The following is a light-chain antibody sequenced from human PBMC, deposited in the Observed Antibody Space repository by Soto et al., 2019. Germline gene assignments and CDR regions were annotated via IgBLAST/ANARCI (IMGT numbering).Light chain of an antibody. CDR3: QQRSNWPLT. CDR2: GAS. CDR1: QRVSARY. Sequence: IVLTQSPGTLSLSPGDRATLSCRASQRVSARYLAWYHQKPGQAPRLLVYGASTRATGIPARFSGSGAGTDFTLTITSLQSEDFAVYYCQQRSNWPLTFGGGTKVDIK. V-gene: IGKV3D-20*02. J-gene: IGKJ4*01.